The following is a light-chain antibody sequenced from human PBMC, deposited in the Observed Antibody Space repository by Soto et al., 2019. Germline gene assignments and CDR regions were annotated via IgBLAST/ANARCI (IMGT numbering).Light chain of an antibody. CDR2: AAS. J-gene: IGKJ1*01. V-gene: IGKV1-27*01. Sequence: DIQMTQSPSSLSASVGDRVTISCRASQGISINLAWYRQKPGQVPKLLIYAASTVQSGVPSRFSGTGSGTDFTLTISSLQPEDVATYFCQNYNSAPWTFAQGTKVDIK. CDR3: QNYNSAPWT. CDR1: QGISIN.